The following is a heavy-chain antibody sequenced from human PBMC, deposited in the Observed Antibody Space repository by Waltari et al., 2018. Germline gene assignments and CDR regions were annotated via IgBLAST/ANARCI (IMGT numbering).Heavy chain of an antibody. CDR3: ARGYDILTGIPHANDQVGMDV. CDR2: INPNSGGT. J-gene: IGHJ6*02. CDR1: GYTFTGYY. Sequence: QVQLVQSGAEVKKPGASVKVSCKASGYTFTGYYMHWVRQAPGQGLEWMGWINPNSGGTNYAQKFQGWVTMTRDTSISTAYMELSRLRSDDTAVYYCARGYDILTGIPHANDQVGMDVWGQGTTVTVSS. D-gene: IGHD3-9*01. V-gene: IGHV1-2*04.